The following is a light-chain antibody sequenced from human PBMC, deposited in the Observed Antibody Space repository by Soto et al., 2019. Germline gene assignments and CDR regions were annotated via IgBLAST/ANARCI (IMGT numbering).Light chain of an antibody. CDR2: GAS. Sequence: EIVMTQSPATLSVSPGERATLSCRASQSVSSNLAWYQQKPGQAPRLLIYGASTRATGIPARFSGSGSGTESTLTISSLQSEDFAVYYCQQYNNWLRYTFGQGTKLEIK. CDR3: QQYNNWLRYT. CDR1: QSVSSN. J-gene: IGKJ2*01. V-gene: IGKV3-15*01.